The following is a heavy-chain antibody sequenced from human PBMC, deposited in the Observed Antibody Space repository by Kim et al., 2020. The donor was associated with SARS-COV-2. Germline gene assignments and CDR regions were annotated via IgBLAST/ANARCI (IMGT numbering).Heavy chain of an antibody. J-gene: IGHJ6*02. V-gene: IGHV3-11*05. CDR3: ARDLLIAAAPYYYYYGMDV. D-gene: IGHD6-13*01. Sequence: GRFTISRDNARNSLYLQMNSLRAEDTAVYYCARDLLIAAAPYYYYYGMDVWGQGTTVTVSS.